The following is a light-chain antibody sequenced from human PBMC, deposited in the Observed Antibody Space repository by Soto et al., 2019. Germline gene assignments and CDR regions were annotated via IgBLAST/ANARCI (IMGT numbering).Light chain of an antibody. CDR1: SSNIGSNK. Sequence: QSVLTQPPSVSGTPGQRVTISCSGSSSNIGSNKPNWYQQFPGRAPRLVIFATDQRPSGVPDRFSGSKSGTSASLAISGLQSEDEAEYYCASWDGSRNGPVVFGGGTKLTVL. CDR2: ATD. V-gene: IGLV1-44*01. CDR3: ASWDGSRNGPVV. J-gene: IGLJ2*01.